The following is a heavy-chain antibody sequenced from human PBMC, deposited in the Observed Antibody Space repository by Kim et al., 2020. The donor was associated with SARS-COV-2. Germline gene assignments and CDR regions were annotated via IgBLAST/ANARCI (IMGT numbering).Heavy chain of an antibody. V-gene: IGHV4-34*01. CDR1: VGSFSGYY. Sequence: SETLSLTCAVYVGSFSGYYWTWIRQSPGKGLEWIGEIDHSGSTNYDPSLKSRVTISVDTSKNQFSLQVKSVTAADTAVYFCASRGIIREAAIDYWGQGTVVTVSS. J-gene: IGHJ4*02. CDR3: ASRGIIREAAIDY. D-gene: IGHD6-25*01. CDR2: IDHSGST.